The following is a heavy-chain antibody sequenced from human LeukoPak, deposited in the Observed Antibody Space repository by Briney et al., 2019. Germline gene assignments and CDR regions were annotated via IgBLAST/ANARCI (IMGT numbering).Heavy chain of an antibody. Sequence: GGTLRLSCAASGFTFSSYGMSWVRQAPGKGLEWVSAISGSGGSTYYADSVKGRFTISRVNSKNTLYLQMNSLRAEDTAVYYCAKDLVPNYYDSSGYPFGYWGQGTLVTVSS. CDR1: GFTFSSYG. CDR2: ISGSGGST. CDR3: AKDLVPNYYDSSGYPFGY. D-gene: IGHD3-22*01. V-gene: IGHV3-23*01. J-gene: IGHJ4*02.